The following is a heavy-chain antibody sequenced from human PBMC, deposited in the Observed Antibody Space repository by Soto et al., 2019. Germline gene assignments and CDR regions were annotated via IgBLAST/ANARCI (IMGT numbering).Heavy chain of an antibody. Sequence: QVQLVESGGGVVQPGRSLRLSCAASGFTFSSYGMHWVRQAPGKGLEWVAVIWYDGSNKYYADSVKGRFTISRDNAKNTLYLQMNSLGAEDTAVYYCARSAAGGTLSPGRAFDIWGQGTMVTVSS. CDR3: ARSAAGGTLSPGRAFDI. CDR1: GFTFSSYG. D-gene: IGHD6-13*01. V-gene: IGHV3-33*01. J-gene: IGHJ3*02. CDR2: IWYDGSNK.